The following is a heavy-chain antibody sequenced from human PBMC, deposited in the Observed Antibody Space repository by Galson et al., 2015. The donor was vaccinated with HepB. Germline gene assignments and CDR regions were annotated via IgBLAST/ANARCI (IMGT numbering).Heavy chain of an antibody. J-gene: IGHJ4*02. V-gene: IGHV3-15*01. D-gene: IGHD6-19*01. CDR2: IKSKTDGGTT. Sequence: SLRLSCAASGFTFSSYAMSWVRQAPGKGLEWVGRIKSKTDGGTTDYAAPVKGRFTISRDDSKNTLYLQMNSLKTEDTAVYYCTTETPVAGITYYFDYWGQGTLVTVSS. CDR3: TTETPVAGITYYFDY. CDR1: GFTFSSYA.